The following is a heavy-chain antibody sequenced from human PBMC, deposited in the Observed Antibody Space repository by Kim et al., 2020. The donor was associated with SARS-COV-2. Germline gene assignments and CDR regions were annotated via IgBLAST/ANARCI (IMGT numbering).Heavy chain of an antibody. CDR2: IWYDGSNK. Sequence: GGSLRLSCAASGFTFSSYGMHWVRQAPGKGLEWVAVIWYDGSNKYYADSVKGRFTISRDNSKNTLYLQMNSLRAEDTAVYYCARDEVGPGFGDPVYYYGMDVWGQGTTVTVSS. J-gene: IGHJ6*02. CDR1: GFTFSSYG. V-gene: IGHV3-33*01. D-gene: IGHD3-10*01. CDR3: ARDEVGPGFGDPVYYYGMDV.